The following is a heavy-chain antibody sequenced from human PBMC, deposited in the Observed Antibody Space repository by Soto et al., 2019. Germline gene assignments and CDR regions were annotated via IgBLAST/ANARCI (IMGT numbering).Heavy chain of an antibody. CDR2: INAGNGNT. CDR3: ATPKRGNLDPCYDY. D-gene: IGHD2-15*01. CDR1: GYTFTSYA. V-gene: IGHV1-3*01. J-gene: IGHJ4*02. Sequence: ASVKVSCKASGYTFTSYAMHWVRQAPGQRLEWMGWINAGNGNTKYSQKFQGRVSMTEDTSTNTAYMDLSSLSSEDAAVYYCATPKRGNLDPCYDYWGQGTLVTVSS.